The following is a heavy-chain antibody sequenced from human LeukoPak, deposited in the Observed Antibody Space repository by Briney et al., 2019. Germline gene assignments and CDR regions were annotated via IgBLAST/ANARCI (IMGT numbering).Heavy chain of an antibody. D-gene: IGHD6-6*01. V-gene: IGHV3-48*01. CDR3: ARGPYSSSNYFDY. J-gene: IGHJ4*02. CDR2: ISNIGSTI. CDR1: GFTFSTYS. Sequence: GESLRLSCAASGFTFSTYSMNWVRQFPGKGLEWVSYISNIGSTIYYADSVKGRITISRDNAKNSLYLQMNSLRAEDTAVYYCARGPYSSSNYFDYWGQGTLATVSS.